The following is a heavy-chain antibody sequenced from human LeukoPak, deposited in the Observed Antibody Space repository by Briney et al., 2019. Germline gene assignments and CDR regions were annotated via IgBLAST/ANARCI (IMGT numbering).Heavy chain of an antibody. CDR2: ISGGGVTT. CDR3: ARNQQLGGHSYYYYGMDV. D-gene: IGHD3-16*01. Sequence: GGSLRLSCVGSGFTSIAYALTWARQAPGRGLEWVSGISGGGVTTYYADSVKGRFTISRDNSKNTLYLQMNSLRADDTAIYYCARNQQLGGHSYYYYGMDVWGQGTTVTVSS. J-gene: IGHJ6*02. CDR1: GFTSIAYA. V-gene: IGHV3-23*01.